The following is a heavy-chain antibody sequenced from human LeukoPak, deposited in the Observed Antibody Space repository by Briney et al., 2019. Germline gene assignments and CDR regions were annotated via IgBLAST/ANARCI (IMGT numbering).Heavy chain of an antibody. CDR2: VYYTGYT. Sequence: SETLSLTCTVSDDSISSSSYYWGWIRQPPGKGLEWIGHVYYTGYTDYNPSLKSRVTISADTSKNQFSLKLSSVTAADTAVYYCARDKQVEYYDSSGSKTFDYWGQGTLVTVSS. CDR3: ARDKQVEYYDSSGSKTFDY. D-gene: IGHD3-22*01. J-gene: IGHJ4*02. V-gene: IGHV4-39*02. CDR1: DDSISSSSYY.